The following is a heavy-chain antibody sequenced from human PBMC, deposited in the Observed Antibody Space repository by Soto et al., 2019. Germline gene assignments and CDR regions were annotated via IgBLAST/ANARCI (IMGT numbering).Heavy chain of an antibody. CDR2: ISYDGSNK. CDR3: ARDLGSSWETYYYYGMDV. Sequence: PGGSLRLSCAASGFTFSSYAMHWVRQAPGKGLEWVAVISYDGSNKYYADSVKGRFTISRDNSKNTLYLQMNSLRAEDTAVYYCARDLGSSWETYYYYGMDVWGQGTTVTVSS. D-gene: IGHD6-13*01. V-gene: IGHV3-30-3*01. CDR1: GFTFSSYA. J-gene: IGHJ6*02.